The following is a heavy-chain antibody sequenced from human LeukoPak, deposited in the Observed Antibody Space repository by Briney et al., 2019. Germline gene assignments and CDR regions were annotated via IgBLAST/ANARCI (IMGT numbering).Heavy chain of an antibody. V-gene: IGHV1-69*04. CDR2: IIPILGIA. D-gene: IGHD2-2*01. CDR3: ARGRVQVPAAHAPSDY. J-gene: IGHJ4*02. Sequence: ASVKVSCKASGGTFSSYAISWVRQAPGQGLEWMGRIIPILGIANYAQKFQGRVTITADKSTSTAYMELSSLRSEDTAVYYCARGRVQVPAAHAPSDYWGQGTLVTVSS. CDR1: GGTFSSYA.